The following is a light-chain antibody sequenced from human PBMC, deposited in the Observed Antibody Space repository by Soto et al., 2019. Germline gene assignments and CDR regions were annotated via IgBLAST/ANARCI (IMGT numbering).Light chain of an antibody. V-gene: IGKV3-15*01. CDR1: QSVSNN. Sequence: EIVMTQSPATLSVSPGERATLSCRASQSVSNNLAWYQQKPGQAPRLLIYFASTRATGIPARFSGSGSGTEFTLTISSLQSEEFAVYYCHQYNKWPLTFGGGTKVDTK. CDR3: HQYNKWPLT. J-gene: IGKJ4*01. CDR2: FAS.